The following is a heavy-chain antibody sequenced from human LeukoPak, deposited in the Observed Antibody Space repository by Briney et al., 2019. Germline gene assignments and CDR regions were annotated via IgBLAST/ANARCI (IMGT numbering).Heavy chain of an antibody. J-gene: IGHJ4*02. CDR2: IGTNGIST. V-gene: IGHV3-64D*09. CDR1: GFTLSSYA. CDR3: VKGQEELYTPTFDY. Sequence: PGGSLRLSCSASGFTLSSYAIHWVRQAPGKGLEYISSIGTNGISTYYADSVRGRFTVSRDNSRNTLYLQMSNLRPEDTAVYYCVKGQEELYTPTFDYWGQGTLVTVSS. D-gene: IGHD1-26*01.